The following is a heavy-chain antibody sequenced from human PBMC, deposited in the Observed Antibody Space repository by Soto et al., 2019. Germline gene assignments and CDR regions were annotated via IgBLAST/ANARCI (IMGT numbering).Heavy chain of an antibody. V-gene: IGHV3-30*18. D-gene: IGHD1-26*01. CDR2: ISYDGSNK. Sequence: QVQLVESGGGVVQPGRSLRLSCAASGFTFSSYGMHWVRQAPGKGLEWVAVISYDGSNKYYADSVKGRFTISRDNSKNTLDLQMNGLSAEDTAVYYCAKEGCGSYYLGFFYYWGQGTLVTVSS. CDR3: AKEGCGSYYLGFFYY. CDR1: GFTFSSYG. J-gene: IGHJ4*02.